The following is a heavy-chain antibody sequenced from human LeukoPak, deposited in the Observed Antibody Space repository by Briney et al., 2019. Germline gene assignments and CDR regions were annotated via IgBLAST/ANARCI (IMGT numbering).Heavy chain of an antibody. CDR2: ISGSGGST. CDR3: VKEVIVATMLDY. CDR1: GFTFSSYA. J-gene: IGHJ4*02. V-gene: IGHV3-23*01. Sequence: GGSLRLSCAASGFTFSSYAMSWVRQAPGKGLEWVSAISGSGGSTYYADSVQGRFTISRDNSKNTLYLQMNSLRAEDTAVYYCVKEVIVATMLDYWGQGTLVTVSS. D-gene: IGHD5-12*01.